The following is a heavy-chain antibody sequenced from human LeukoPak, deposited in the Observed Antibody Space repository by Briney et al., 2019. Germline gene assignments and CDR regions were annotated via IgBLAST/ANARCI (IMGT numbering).Heavy chain of an antibody. J-gene: IGHJ5*02. CDR3: ARDIVVVPGNWFDP. CDR2: IYTSGST. V-gene: IGHV4-4*07. Sequence: SETLSLTCTVSGGSISSYYWSWVRQPAGKGLEWVGRIYTSGSTNYNPSLKSRVTMSVDTSKHQFSLKLSSVTAADTAVYYCARDIVVVPGNWFDPWGQGTLVTVSS. D-gene: IGHD2-2*01. CDR1: GGSISSYY.